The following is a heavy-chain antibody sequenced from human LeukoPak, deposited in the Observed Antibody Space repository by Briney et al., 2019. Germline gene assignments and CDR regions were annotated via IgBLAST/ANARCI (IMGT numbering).Heavy chain of an antibody. D-gene: IGHD1-26*01. V-gene: IGHV4-39*07. CDR1: GGSISSSSYY. CDR2: IYYSGST. CDR3: ASGVGALPYYYYGMDV. Sequence: PSETLSLTRTVSGGSISSSSYYWGWIRQPPGKGLEWLGSIYYSGSTYYNPSLKSRVTISVDTSKNQFSLKLSSVTAADTAVYYCASGVGALPYYYYGMDVWGQGTTVTVSS. J-gene: IGHJ6*02.